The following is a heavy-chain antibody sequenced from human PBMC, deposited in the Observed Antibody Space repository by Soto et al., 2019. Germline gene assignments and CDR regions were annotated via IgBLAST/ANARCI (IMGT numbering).Heavy chain of an antibody. V-gene: IGHV3-23*01. CDR2: ISNSGVRI. CDR1: GFTFSKYA. D-gene: IGHD2-8*01. Sequence: EVQLLESGGGLVQPGGSLKLSCAASGFTFSKYAMTWVRQAPGKGVEWVSSISNSGVRIFYADTVKGRLTISRDNAESTLYLQSNSLRAEYTARCYCMKDGGTNEWGQGTLVTVSS. J-gene: IGHJ4*02. CDR3: MKDGGTNE.